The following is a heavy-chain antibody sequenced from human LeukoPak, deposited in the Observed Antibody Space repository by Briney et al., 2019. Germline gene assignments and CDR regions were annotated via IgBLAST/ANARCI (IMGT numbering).Heavy chain of an antibody. V-gene: IGHV3-73*01. CDR1: GLTFSVSA. CDR2: IKTKADNYAT. CDR3: THQACYYNVDV. Sequence: GGSLRLSCSASGLTFSVSAIHWVRQASGKGLEWVGRIKTKADNYATAYAASVKGRFTISRDDSTNTAYLQMNSLKTEDTAVYYCTHQACYYNVDVWGKGTTVTVSS. J-gene: IGHJ6*04.